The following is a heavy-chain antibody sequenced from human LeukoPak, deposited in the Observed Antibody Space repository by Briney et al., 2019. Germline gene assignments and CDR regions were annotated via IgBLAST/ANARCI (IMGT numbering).Heavy chain of an antibody. CDR1: GFTFSSYG. Sequence: AGGSLRLSCAASGFTFSSYGMHWVRQAPGKGLEWVAVIWYGGSNKYYADSVKGRFTISRDNSKNTLYLQMNSLRAEDTAVYYCAKELVYSSSWFPRQYGMDVWGQGTTVTVSS. D-gene: IGHD6-13*01. V-gene: IGHV3-30*02. CDR3: AKELVYSSSWFPRQYGMDV. CDR2: IWYGGSNK. J-gene: IGHJ6*02.